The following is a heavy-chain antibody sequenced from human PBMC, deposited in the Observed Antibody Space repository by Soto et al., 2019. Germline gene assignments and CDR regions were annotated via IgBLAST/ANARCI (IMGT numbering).Heavy chain of an antibody. CDR3: ARFRWYSSNRYDAFDL. V-gene: IGHV3-7*01. Sequence: PGGSLRLSCSASGFTFSTYWMSWVRQAPGKGLEWVANIRQDGSDNYYMDSVKGRFTISRGNAKNSLYLQMNSLRAEDTAVYHCARFRWYSSNRYDAFDLWGQGTMVTVSS. D-gene: IGHD6-13*01. CDR1: GFTFSTYW. CDR2: IRQDGSDN. J-gene: IGHJ3*01.